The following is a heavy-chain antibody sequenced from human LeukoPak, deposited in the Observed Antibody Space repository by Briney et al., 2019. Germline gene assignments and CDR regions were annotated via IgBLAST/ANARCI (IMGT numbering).Heavy chain of an antibody. CDR3: AKSVLLWFGELFPFDY. J-gene: IGHJ4*02. D-gene: IGHD3-10*01. Sequence: GSLRLSCAASGFTFSSYAMHWVRQAPGKGLEWVAVISYDGSNKYYADSVKGRFTISRDNSKNTLYLQMNSLRAEDTAVYYCAKSVLLWFGELFPFDYWGQGTLVTVSS. CDR2: ISYDGSNK. V-gene: IGHV3-30-3*01. CDR1: GFTFSSYA.